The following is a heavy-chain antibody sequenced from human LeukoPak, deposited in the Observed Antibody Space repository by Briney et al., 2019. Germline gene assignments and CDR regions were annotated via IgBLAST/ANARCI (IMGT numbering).Heavy chain of an antibody. J-gene: IGHJ4*02. D-gene: IGHD5-24*01. CDR3: ARDGATRGPHYFDY. CDR1: GFTFSSYG. V-gene: IGHV3-30*02. Sequence: GGSLRLSCAASGFTFSSYGMHWVRQAPGKGLEWVAFIRYDGSNKYYADSVKGRFTISRDNSKNTLYLQMNSLRAEDTAVYYCARDGATRGPHYFDYWGQGTLVTVSS. CDR2: IRYDGSNK.